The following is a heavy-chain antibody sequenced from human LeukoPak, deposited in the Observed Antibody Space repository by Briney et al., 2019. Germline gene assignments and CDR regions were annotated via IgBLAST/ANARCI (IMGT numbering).Heavy chain of an antibody. J-gene: IGHJ4*02. Sequence: PGGSLRLSCAASGFTFSSYWMSWVRQAPGKGLEWGANIKQDGSEKDYVDSVKGRFTISRDNAKNSLYLQMNSLRAEDTAVYYCARALGWLPENYWGQGTLVTVSS. CDR2: IKQDGSEK. CDR1: GFTFSSYW. D-gene: IGHD5-24*01. CDR3: ARALGWLPENY. V-gene: IGHV3-7*01.